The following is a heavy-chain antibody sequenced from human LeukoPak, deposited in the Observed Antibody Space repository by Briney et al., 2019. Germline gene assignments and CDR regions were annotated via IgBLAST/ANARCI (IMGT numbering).Heavy chain of an antibody. D-gene: IGHD1-1*01. CDR1: GFTFSSYG. V-gene: IGHV3-30*02. Sequence: PGGSLRLSCAASGFTFSSYGMHWVRQAPGKGLEWVAFIRYDGSNKYYADSVKGRFTISRDNSKNTLYLQMNSLRAEDTAVYYCARAGDYDWTYFDYWGQGTLVTVSS. J-gene: IGHJ4*02. CDR2: IRYDGSNK. CDR3: ARAGDYDWTYFDY.